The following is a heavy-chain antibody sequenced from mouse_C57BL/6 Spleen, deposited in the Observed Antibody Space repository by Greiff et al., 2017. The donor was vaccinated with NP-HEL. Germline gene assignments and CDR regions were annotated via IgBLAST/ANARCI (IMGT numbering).Heavy chain of an antibody. V-gene: IGHV2-2*01. CDR1: GFSLTSYG. Sequence: QVQLKESGPGLVQPSQSLSITCTVSGFSLTSYGVHWVRQSPGKGLEWLGVIWSGGSTDYNAAFISRLSISKDNSKSQVFFKMNSLQADDTAIYYCARNWPTTVVATRGYFDVWGTGTTVTVSS. CDR2: IWSGGST. J-gene: IGHJ1*03. CDR3: ARNWPTTVVATRGYFDV. D-gene: IGHD1-1*01.